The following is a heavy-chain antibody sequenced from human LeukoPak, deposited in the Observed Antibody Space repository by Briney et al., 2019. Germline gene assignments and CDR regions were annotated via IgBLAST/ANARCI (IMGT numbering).Heavy chain of an antibody. D-gene: IGHD3-22*01. CDR1: GFTVSSSY. J-gene: IGHJ4*02. CDR3: ARSVHDTSGYAY. V-gene: IGHV3-66*02. CDR2: MYSGGAT. Sequence: QPGGSLRLSCAASGFTVSSSYMSWVRQAPGKGLEWVSVMYSGGATYYANSVKGRFTISRDYSKNTLNLQMNNLGTEDTAVYFCARSVHDTSGYAYWGQGTLVTVSS.